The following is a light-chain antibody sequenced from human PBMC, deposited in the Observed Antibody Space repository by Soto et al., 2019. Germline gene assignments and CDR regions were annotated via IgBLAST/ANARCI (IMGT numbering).Light chain of an antibody. CDR2: GAS. CDR1: QSVTNNF. J-gene: IGKJ3*01. V-gene: IGKV3-20*01. Sequence: IVLTQSPGTLSLSPGERATLSCGASQSVTNNFLAWYQQKPGQAPRLLIYGASSRATGVPDRFSGSGSGKDFTLTISRLEPGDFGVYYCQQYGTPLFTFGPGTKVHIK. CDR3: QQYGTPLFT.